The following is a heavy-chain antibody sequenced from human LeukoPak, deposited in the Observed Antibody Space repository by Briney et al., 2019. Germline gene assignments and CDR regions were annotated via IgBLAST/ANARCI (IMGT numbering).Heavy chain of an antibody. D-gene: IGHD1-26*01. CDR1: GYTFTSYG. J-gene: IGHJ5*02. CDR3: ARDPRVVGATEWFDP. V-gene: IGHV1-18*01. Sequence: ASVKVSCKASGYTFTSYGISWVRQAAGQGLEWRGWISAYNGNTNYAQKLQGRVTMTTDTSTSTAYMELRSLRSDDTAVYYCARDPRVVGATEWFDPWGQGTLVTVSS. CDR2: ISAYNGNT.